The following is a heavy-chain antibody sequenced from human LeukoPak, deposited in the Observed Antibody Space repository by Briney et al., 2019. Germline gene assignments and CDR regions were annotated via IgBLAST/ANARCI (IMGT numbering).Heavy chain of an antibody. CDR1: GGSISSDY. Sequence: PSETLFLTCTVSGGSISSDYWSWIRQPPGKGLEWIGYISYSGSTNYNPSLKSRVTISVDTSKNQFSLKLSSVTAADTAVYYCAGGRGSYSFDYWGQGTLVTVSS. J-gene: IGHJ4*02. D-gene: IGHD1-26*01. CDR2: ISYSGST. CDR3: AGGRGSYSFDY. V-gene: IGHV4-59*08.